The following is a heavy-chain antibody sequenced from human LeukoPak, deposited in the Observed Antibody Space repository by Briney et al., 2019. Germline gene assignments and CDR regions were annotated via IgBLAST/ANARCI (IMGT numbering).Heavy chain of an antibody. CDR3: ARGHCSSTSCEPFGDYYMDV. Sequence: ASVKVSCKASGGTFSSYAISWVRQAPGQGLEWMGGIIPIFGTANYAQKFQGRVTITADESTSTAYMELSSLRSEDTAVYYCARGHCSSTSCEPFGDYYMDVWGKGTTVTVSS. D-gene: IGHD2-2*01. CDR1: GGTFSSYA. CDR2: IIPIFGTA. J-gene: IGHJ6*03. V-gene: IGHV1-69*13.